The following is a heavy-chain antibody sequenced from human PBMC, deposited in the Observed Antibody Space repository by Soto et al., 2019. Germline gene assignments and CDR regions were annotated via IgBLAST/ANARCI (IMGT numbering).Heavy chain of an antibody. Sequence: QVQLVQSGTEVKKPGSSVKVSCEASGGTFTSSTISWVRQAPGQGLEWMGGISPLFGTTNYAQKSQGRVTITADGSSGTAYMELKSLKFDDTAVYFCAGGQSSGGWYFDLWGRGTLVTVSS. D-gene: IGHD3-16*01. J-gene: IGHJ2*01. CDR3: AGGQSSGGWYFDL. CDR2: ISPLFGTT. CDR1: GGTFTSST. V-gene: IGHV1-69*01.